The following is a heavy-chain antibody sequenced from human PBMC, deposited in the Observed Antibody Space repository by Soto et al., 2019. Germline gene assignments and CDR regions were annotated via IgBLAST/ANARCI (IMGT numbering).Heavy chain of an antibody. J-gene: IGHJ6*03. CDR3: XXXXXLVTXXILYYYYMDV. CDR2: IKQDGSKK. Sequence: VANIKQDGSKKYYVDSVKGRFTISRDNAKNSLYLQMNSLRAEDTAGYYXXXXXXLVTXXILYYYYMDVWGKGTTVTVSS. D-gene: IGHD3-9*01. V-gene: IGHV3-7*01.